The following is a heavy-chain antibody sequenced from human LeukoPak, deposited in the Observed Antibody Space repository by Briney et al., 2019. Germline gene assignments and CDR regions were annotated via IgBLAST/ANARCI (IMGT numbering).Heavy chain of an antibody. J-gene: IGHJ4*02. CDR1: GYTFTSYD. CDR2: MNPNSGNT. V-gene: IGHV1-8*01. CDR3: ARGRWGNDYGDEGY. Sequence: VKVSCKXSGYTFTSYDINWVRQATGQGLEWMGWMNPNSGNTGYAQKFQGIVTMTRNTSISTAYMELSSLRSEDTAVYYCARGRWGNDYGDEGYWGQGTLVTVSS. D-gene: IGHD4-17*01.